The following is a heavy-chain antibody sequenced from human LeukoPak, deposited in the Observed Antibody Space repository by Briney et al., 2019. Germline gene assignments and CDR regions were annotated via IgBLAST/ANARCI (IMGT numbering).Heavy chain of an antibody. V-gene: IGHV3-30*01. CDR3: ARDQGYYDSSGFDY. D-gene: IGHD3-22*01. Sequence: GGSLRLSCAASGFTFSSYAMHWVRQAPGKGLEGVAVISYDGSNKYYADSVKGRFTISRDNYKNTLYLQMNSLRAEDTAVYYCARDQGYYDSSGFDYWGQGTLVTVSS. CDR2: ISYDGSNK. J-gene: IGHJ4*02. CDR1: GFTFSSYA.